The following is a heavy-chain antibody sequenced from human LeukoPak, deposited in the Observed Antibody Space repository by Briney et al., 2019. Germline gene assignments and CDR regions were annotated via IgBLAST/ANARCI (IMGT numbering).Heavy chain of an antibody. V-gene: IGHV4-34*01. J-gene: IGHJ3*01. CDR3: ARDFHTAMVCDV. CDR2: INHSGST. D-gene: IGHD5-18*01. Sequence: SETLSLTCAVYGGSFSGYYWSWIRQPPGKGLEWIGEINHSGSTNYNPSLKSRVTISVDTSKNQFSLKLRSATAADTAVYYCARDFHTAMVCDVWGQGTMVTVSS. CDR1: GGSFSGYY.